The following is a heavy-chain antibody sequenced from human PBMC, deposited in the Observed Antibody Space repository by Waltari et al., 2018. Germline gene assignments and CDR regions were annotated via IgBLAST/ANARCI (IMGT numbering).Heavy chain of an antibody. V-gene: IGHV4-34*01. CDR3: ARVPELAGNSLPDY. CDR1: GGSFSGYY. J-gene: IGHJ4*02. CDR2: INHSGST. D-gene: IGHD6-19*01. Sequence: GGSFSGYYWSWIRQPPGKGLEWIGEINHSGSTNYNPSLKSRVTISVDTSKNQFSLKLSSVTAADTAVYYCARVPELAGNSLPDYWGQGTLVTVSS.